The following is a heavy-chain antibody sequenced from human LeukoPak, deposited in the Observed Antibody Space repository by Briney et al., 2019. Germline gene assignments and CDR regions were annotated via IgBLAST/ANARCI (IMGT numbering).Heavy chain of an antibody. CDR1: GSTFTSYG. CDR2: ISAYNGNT. J-gene: IGHJ4*02. D-gene: IGHD3-16*01. CDR3: ARDGVQSRGSYFDY. Sequence: GASVKVSCKASGSTFTSYGISWVRQAPGQRLEWMGWISAYNGNTNYAQTLQGRGTMTPDPSTSTAYMGLRSLRSDDTAVYYCARDGVQSRGSYFDYWGQGTLVTVSS. V-gene: IGHV1-18*01.